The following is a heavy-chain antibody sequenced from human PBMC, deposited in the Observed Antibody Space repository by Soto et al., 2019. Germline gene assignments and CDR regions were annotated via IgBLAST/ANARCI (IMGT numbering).Heavy chain of an antibody. CDR2: ISAYNGNT. J-gene: IGHJ4*02. V-gene: IGHV1-18*01. D-gene: IGHD6-13*01. CDR1: GYTFTSYG. CDR3: ARGTAGPRSSWRKFDY. Sequence: QVQLVQSGAEVKKPGASVKVSCKASGYTFTSYGISWVRQAPGQGLEWMGWISAYNGNTNYAQKLQGRVTMTTDTSTSTADRELRSLRSDDTAVYYCARGTAGPRSSWRKFDYWGQGTLVTVSS.